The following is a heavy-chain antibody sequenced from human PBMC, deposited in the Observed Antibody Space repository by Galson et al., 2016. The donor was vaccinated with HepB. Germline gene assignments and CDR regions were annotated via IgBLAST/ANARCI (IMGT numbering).Heavy chain of an antibody. J-gene: IGHJ6*02. Sequence: SETLSLTCTVSGGSISHYYWNWIRQPPGKGLEWIGYIYHSGSTNYNPSLKSRVTISVDTSKNQFSLKLSSVTAADTGVYYRARDDSGGWYGFHYGMDVWGQGTTVTVSS. CDR1: GGSISHYY. D-gene: IGHD6-19*01. CDR2: IYHSGST. V-gene: IGHV4-59*01. CDR3: ARDDSGGWYGFHYGMDV.